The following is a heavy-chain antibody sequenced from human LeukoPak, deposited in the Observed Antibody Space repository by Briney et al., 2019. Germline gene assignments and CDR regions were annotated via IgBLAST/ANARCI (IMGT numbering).Heavy chain of an antibody. CDR1: GYSFTSYW. CDR2: IYPGDSDT. Sequence: GESLKISCKGSGYSFTSYWIGWVRQMPGKGPEWMGIIYPGDSDTRYSPSFQGQVTISADKSISTAYLQWSSLKASDTAMYYCASYGSGSYYIRNYYFDYWGQGTLVTVSS. CDR3: ASYGSGSYYIRNYYFDY. V-gene: IGHV5-51*01. D-gene: IGHD3-10*01. J-gene: IGHJ4*02.